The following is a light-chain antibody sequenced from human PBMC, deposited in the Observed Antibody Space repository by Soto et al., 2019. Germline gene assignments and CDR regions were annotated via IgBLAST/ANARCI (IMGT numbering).Light chain of an antibody. J-gene: IGKJ2*01. V-gene: IGKV3-20*01. CDR1: QSVSSSY. CDR3: QQCGSSSYT. Sequence: EIVLTQSPGTLSLSPGERATLSCRASQSVSSSYLAWYHQKPGQAPRLLIYGAASMATGIPDRFSGSGAVTDFTLTISRVEPEEFAVYYCQQCGSSSYTFGQGTQLEIK. CDR2: GAA.